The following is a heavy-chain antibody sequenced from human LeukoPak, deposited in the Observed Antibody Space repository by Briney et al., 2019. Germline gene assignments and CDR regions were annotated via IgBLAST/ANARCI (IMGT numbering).Heavy chain of an antibody. CDR3: ARTTEGYCSSASCFGFSYSYYMDV. CDR2: IYTSGST. V-gene: IGHV4-4*07. J-gene: IGHJ6*03. D-gene: IGHD2-2*01. Sequence: SETLSLTCTVSGYSINTGYYWSWIRQPAGKGLEWIGRIYTSGSTNYNPSLKSRVTISVDTSKNQFSLKLSSVIAADTAVYYCARTTEGYCSSASCFGFSYSYYMDVWGKGTTVTISS. CDR1: GYSINTGYY.